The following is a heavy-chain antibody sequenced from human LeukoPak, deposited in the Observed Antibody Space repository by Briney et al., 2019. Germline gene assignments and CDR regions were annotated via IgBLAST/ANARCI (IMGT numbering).Heavy chain of an antibody. CDR2: INHSGST. D-gene: IGHD2-2*01. Sequence: PSETLSLTCAVYGGSFSGYYWSWIRQPPGKGLEWIGEINHSGSTNYNPSLTSRVTISVDTSKNQFSLKLSSVTAADTAVYYFARGGIVVVPAAPGSFDYWGQGTLVTVSS. J-gene: IGHJ4*02. V-gene: IGHV4-34*01. CDR3: ARGGIVVVPAAPGSFDY. CDR1: GGSFSGYY.